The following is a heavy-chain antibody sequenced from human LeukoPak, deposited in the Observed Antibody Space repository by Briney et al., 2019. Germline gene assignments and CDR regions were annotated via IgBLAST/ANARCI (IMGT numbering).Heavy chain of an antibody. CDR1: GGSISSSTYF. D-gene: IGHD6-19*01. CDR3: ARHVGYSSGWSDY. J-gene: IGHJ4*02. CDR2: IYHSGST. Sequence: SETLSLTCTVSGGSISSSTYFWGWIRQPPGKGLEWIGSIYHSGSTYYNPSLKSRLTISVDTSKNQFSLKLRSVTASDTAVYCCARHVGYSSGWSDYWGQGTLVTVSS. V-gene: IGHV4-39*01.